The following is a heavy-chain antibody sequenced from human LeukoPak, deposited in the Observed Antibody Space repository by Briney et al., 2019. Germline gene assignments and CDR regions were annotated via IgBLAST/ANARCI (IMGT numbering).Heavy chain of an antibody. CDR1: GFTFSSYA. Sequence: GGSLRLSCAASGFTFSSYAMGWVRQAPGKGLEWVSAISGSGGSTYYADSVKGRFTISRDNSKNTLYLQMNSLRAEDTAVYYCAKGNTKSYYFDYWGQGTLVTVSS. D-gene: IGHD1-26*01. CDR2: ISGSGGST. J-gene: IGHJ4*02. V-gene: IGHV3-23*01. CDR3: AKGNTKSYYFDY.